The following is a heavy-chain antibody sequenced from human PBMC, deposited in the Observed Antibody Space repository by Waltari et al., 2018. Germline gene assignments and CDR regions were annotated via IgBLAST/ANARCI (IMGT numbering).Heavy chain of an antibody. J-gene: IGHJ3*02. CDR1: GFTFSNYV. CDR2: SYTGGST. Sequence: EVQLLQSGGGLVQPGGSLRLSCAGSGFTFSNYVMSWVRQAPGKGLEWVSVSYTGGSTHCADAVKGRFTVSRDNSKSTLYLQMDTLTPEDTAVYYCAKEGGGVTFDIWGQGTMVTVSS. D-gene: IGHD2-8*02. CDR3: AKEGGGVTFDI. V-gene: IGHV3-23*03.